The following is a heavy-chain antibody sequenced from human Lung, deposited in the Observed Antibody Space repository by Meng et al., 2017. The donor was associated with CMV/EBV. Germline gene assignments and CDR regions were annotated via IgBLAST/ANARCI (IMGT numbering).Heavy chain of an antibody. D-gene: IGHD3-10*01. V-gene: IGHV1-18*01. J-gene: IGHJ4*02. CDR3: ARESERFGELYDY. CDR1: GYSFSTFG. Sequence: QPQLLQSGAEVEKPGXSVKVSCKASGYSFSTFGISWVRQVPGQRLEWVGWSSTRYGQTRYAQNLQGRVILSTDTSTNTAYMTLRDLTFDDTAVYFCARESERFGELYDYWGQGTLVTVSS. CDR2: SSTRYGQT.